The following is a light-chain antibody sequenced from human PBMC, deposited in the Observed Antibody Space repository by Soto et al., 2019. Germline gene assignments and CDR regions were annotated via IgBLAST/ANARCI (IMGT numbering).Light chain of an antibody. J-gene: IGKJ5*01. CDR3: QQRSNGPLT. CDR1: QSVSSY. CDR2: DAS. Sequence: EIVLTQSPATLSLSPGERATLSCRASQSVSSYLAWYQQKPGQAPRLLIYDASNRATGIPARFSGSGSGTDFTLTISSLEPDDFAVYYCQQRSNGPLTFGQGTRLEIK. V-gene: IGKV3-11*01.